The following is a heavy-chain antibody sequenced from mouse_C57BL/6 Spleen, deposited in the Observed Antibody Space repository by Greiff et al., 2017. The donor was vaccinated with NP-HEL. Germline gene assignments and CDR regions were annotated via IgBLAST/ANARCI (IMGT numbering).Heavy chain of an antibody. V-gene: IGHV7-1*01. D-gene: IGHD4-1*01. Sequence: EVMLVESGGGLVQSGRSLRLSCATSGFTFSDFYMEWVRQAPGKGLEWIAASRNKANDYTTEYSASVKGRFIVSRDTSQSILYLQMNALRAEDTAIYYCARDGGDRLWDVGPFAYWGQGTLVTVSA. CDR2: SRNKANDYTT. CDR1: GFTFSDFY. J-gene: IGHJ3*01. CDR3: ARDGGDRLWDVGPFAY.